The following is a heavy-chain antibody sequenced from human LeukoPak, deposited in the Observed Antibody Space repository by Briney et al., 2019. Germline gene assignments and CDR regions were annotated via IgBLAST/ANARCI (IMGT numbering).Heavy chain of an antibody. D-gene: IGHD2-2*03. V-gene: IGHV4-4*07. Sequence: PSETLSLTCTVSGGSISSYYRSWIRQPAGKGLEWIGRIYTSGSTNYNPSLKSRVTMSVDTSKNQFSLKLSFVTAADTAVYYCARDMDIVVVPASPHLDPWGQGTLVTVSS. CDR1: GGSISSYY. CDR2: IYTSGST. J-gene: IGHJ5*02. CDR3: ARDMDIVVVPASPHLDP.